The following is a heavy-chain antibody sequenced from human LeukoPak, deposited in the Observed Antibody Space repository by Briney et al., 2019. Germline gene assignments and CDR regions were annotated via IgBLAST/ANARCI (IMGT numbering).Heavy chain of an antibody. D-gene: IGHD6-19*01. CDR3: ARDSHRTYSSGWFYPDFDY. CDR2: ISAYNGNT. V-gene: IGHV1-18*01. Sequence: ASVKVSCTASGYTFTSYGISWVRQAPGQGLEWMGWISAYNGNTNYTQKLQGGLTMTPDTSTSTAYMELRSMRSYDTAVYYCARDSHRTYSSGWFYPDFDYWGQGTLVTVSS. CDR1: GYTFTSYG. J-gene: IGHJ4*02.